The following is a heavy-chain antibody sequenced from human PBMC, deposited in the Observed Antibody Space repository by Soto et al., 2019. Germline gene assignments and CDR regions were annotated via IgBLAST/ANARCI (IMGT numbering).Heavy chain of an antibody. J-gene: IGHJ4*02. CDR1: GGSISSGDYY. Sequence: SETLSLTCTVSGGSISSGDYYWSWLRQPPGKGMEWIGYIYYSGSTYCNPSLKSRVTISLDTSKNQFSLNLSSVTAADTAVYYCARSYDSSGPAGYWGQGTLVTVSS. CDR3: ARSYDSSGPAGY. CDR2: IYYSGST. D-gene: IGHD3-22*01. V-gene: IGHV4-30-4*01.